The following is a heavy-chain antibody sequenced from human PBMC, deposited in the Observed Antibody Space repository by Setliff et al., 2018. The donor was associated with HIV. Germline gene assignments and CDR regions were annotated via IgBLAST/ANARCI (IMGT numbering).Heavy chain of an antibody. CDR1: GGSISSDDYY. CDR3: VRGDYGYNGKGFDY. V-gene: IGHV4-30-4*08. CDR2: ITYSGSA. Sequence: NPSETLSLTCTVSGGSISSDDYYWNWIRQPPGKGLEWIGYITYSGSAYYNPSLKSRVTISIDTSNNQISLRLSSVTAADTAMYYCVRGDYGYNGKGFDYWGPGTLVTVSS. D-gene: IGHD4-17*01. J-gene: IGHJ4*02.